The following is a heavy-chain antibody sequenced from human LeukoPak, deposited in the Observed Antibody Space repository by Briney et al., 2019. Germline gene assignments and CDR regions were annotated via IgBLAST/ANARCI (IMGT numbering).Heavy chain of an antibody. V-gene: IGHV3-30-3*01. CDR1: GFTFSSYA. J-gene: IGHJ4*02. Sequence: GGSLRLSCAASGFTFSSYAMHWVRQAPGKGLEWVAVISYDGSNKYYADSVKGRFTISRDNSKNTLYLQMNSLRAEDTAVYYCAKDPDFWSGYSIDWGQGTLVTVSS. D-gene: IGHD3-3*01. CDR3: AKDPDFWSGYSID. CDR2: ISYDGSNK.